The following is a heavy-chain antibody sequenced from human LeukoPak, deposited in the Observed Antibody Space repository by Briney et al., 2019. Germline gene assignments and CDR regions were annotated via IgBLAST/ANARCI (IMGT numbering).Heavy chain of an antibody. J-gene: IGHJ4*02. V-gene: IGHV3-33*01. D-gene: IGHD5-12*01. CDR1: GFTFSSYG. CDR2: IWYDGSNK. Sequence: PGGSLRLSCAASGFTFSSYGMHWVRQAPGKGLEWVAVIWYDGSNKYYADSVKGRFTISRDNSKNTLYLQMNSLRAEDTAVYYCARDFQWLRSGYFDYWGQGTLVTVSS. CDR3: ARDFQWLRSGYFDY.